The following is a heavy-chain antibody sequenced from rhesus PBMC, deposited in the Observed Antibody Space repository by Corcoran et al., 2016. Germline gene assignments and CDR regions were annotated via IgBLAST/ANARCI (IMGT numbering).Heavy chain of an antibody. V-gene: IGHV4-80*01. Sequence: QVQLQESGPGLVKPSETLSLTCAVSGGSFSSYWWSWIRQPPGKGLEWIGEINGKSASTHYNPSLTCRDTISKDASNNQFSLKLSSVTAGGTAVYYCAGYSSGWFYDYWGQGVLVTGSS. CDR2: INGKSAST. CDR1: GGSFSSYW. D-gene: IGHD6-31*01. CDR3: AGYSSGWFYDY. J-gene: IGHJ4*01.